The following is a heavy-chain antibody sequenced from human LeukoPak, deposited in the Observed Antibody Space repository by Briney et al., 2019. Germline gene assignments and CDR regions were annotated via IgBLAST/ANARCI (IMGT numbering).Heavy chain of an antibody. Sequence: GGSLRLSCAASGFTLSNAWMSWVRQAPGKGHEWVGRIKSKTDGGTTDYAAPVKGRFTISRDDSKNTLYLQTNSLKTEDTAVYYCTTVVVGLLGWFDPWGQGTLVTVSS. J-gene: IGHJ5*02. V-gene: IGHV3-15*01. CDR2: IKSKTDGGTT. CDR3: TTVVVGLLGWFDP. D-gene: IGHD2-15*01. CDR1: GFTLSNAW.